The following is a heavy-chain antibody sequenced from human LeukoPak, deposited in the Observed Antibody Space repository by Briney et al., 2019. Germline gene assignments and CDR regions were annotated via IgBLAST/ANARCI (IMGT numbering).Heavy chain of an antibody. CDR1: GYTFTSYD. D-gene: IGHD3-3*01. Sequence: ASVKVSCMASGYTFTSYDINWVRQATGQGLGWMGWMNPNSGNTGYAQKFQGRVTMTRNTSISTAYMELSSLRSEDTAVYYCARGGGYDFWSGYSVHWGQGTLVTVSS. V-gene: IGHV1-8*01. J-gene: IGHJ4*02. CDR3: ARGGGYDFWSGYSVH. CDR2: MNPNSGNT.